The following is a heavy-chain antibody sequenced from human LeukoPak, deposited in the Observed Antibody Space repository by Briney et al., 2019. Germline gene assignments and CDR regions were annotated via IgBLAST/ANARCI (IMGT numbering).Heavy chain of an antibody. D-gene: IGHD3-3*01. CDR2: IYYSGST. V-gene: IGHV4-59*01. CDR1: GGSISSYY. CDR3: ARGYYDFWSGYSYYGMDV. Sequence: PSETLSLTCTVSGGSISSYYWSWIRQPPGKGLEWIGYIYYSGSTNYNPSLKSRVTISVDTSKNQFSLKLSSVTAADTAVCYCARGYYDFWSGYSYYGMDVWGQGTTVTVSS. J-gene: IGHJ6*02.